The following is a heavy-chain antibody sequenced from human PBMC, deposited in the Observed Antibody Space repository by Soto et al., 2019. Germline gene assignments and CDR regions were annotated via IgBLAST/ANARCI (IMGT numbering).Heavy chain of an antibody. CDR1: GFTVSSNY. Sequence: EVQLVESGGGLVQPGGSLRLSCAASGFTVSSNYMSWVRQAPGKGLEWVSVIYSGGSNYYADSVKGRFTISRDNSKNTLYLQMNSLRAEDTAVYYCARDRIAVAGNPEYFQHWGQGTLVTVSS. J-gene: IGHJ1*01. V-gene: IGHV3-66*01. CDR2: IYSGGSN. D-gene: IGHD6-19*01. CDR3: ARDRIAVAGNPEYFQH.